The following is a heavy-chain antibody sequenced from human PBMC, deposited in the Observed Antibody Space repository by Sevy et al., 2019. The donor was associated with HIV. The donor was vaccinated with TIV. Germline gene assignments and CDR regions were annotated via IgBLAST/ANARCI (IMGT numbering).Heavy chain of an antibody. CDR1: GFTFSSYG. CDR3: ARDRRAGYSSNWYRDFDY. CDR2: ISHDGFNQ. J-gene: IGHJ4*02. V-gene: IGHV3-30*19. Sequence: GGSLRLSCAASGFTFSSYGMHWVRQAPGKGLEWVAVISHDGFNQYYADSVKGRLTISRDSSKTTLYLEMHSLRAEDTALYYCARDRRAGYSSNWYRDFDYWGQGTLVTVSS. D-gene: IGHD6-13*01.